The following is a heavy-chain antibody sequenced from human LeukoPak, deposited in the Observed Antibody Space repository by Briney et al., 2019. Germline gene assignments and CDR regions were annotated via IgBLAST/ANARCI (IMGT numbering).Heavy chain of an antibody. CDR3: ARGRRITMVLGVIITYSFDY. CDR2: INPSGGST. J-gene: IGHJ4*02. D-gene: IGHD3-10*01. V-gene: IGHV1-46*01. Sequence: AASVKVSCKASGYTFTSYYMHWVRQAPGQGLEWMGIINPSGGSTSYAQKFQGRGTMTRDTSTSTVYMELSSLRSEDTAVYYCARGRRITMVLGVIITYSFDYWGQGTLVTVSS. CDR1: GYTFTSYY.